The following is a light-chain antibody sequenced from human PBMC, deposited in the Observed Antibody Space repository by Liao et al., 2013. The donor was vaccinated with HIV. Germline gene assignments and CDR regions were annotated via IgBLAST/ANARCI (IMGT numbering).Light chain of an antibody. CDR1: DLGNKY. CDR2: QDK. J-gene: IGLJ1*01. V-gene: IGLV3-1*01. CDR3: QVWDSVSEQYV. Sequence: SYELTQPPSVSVFPGQTATIACSGDDLGNKYTCWYQQKPGQSPVLVIFQDKKRPSGIPARFSGSNSGNTATLTISRVEAGDEADYYCQVWDSVSEQYVFGTGTKVTVV.